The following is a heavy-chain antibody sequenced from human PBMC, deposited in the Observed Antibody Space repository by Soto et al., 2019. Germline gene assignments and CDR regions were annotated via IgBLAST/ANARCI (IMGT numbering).Heavy chain of an antibody. CDR3: ARLWRSGRYYYYGMDV. CDR1: GGSFSGYY. Sequence: SETLSLTCAVYGGSFSGYYWSWIRQPPGKGLEWIGEINHSGSTNYNPSLKSRVTISVDTSKNQFSLKLSSVTAADTAVYYCARLWRSGRYYYYGMDVWGQGTTVPVSS. V-gene: IGHV4-34*01. CDR2: INHSGST. J-gene: IGHJ6*02. D-gene: IGHD3-16*01.